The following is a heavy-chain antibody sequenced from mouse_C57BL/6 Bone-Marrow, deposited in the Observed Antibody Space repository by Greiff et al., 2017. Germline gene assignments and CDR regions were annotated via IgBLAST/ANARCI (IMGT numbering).Heavy chain of an antibody. Sequence: EVQGVESGGDLVKPGGSLKLSCAASGFTFSSYGMSWVRQTPDKRLEWVATISSGGSYTYYPDSVKGRFTITRDNAKNTLYLQMSSLKSEDTAMYYCARQGYYAMDYWGQGTSVTVSS. CDR2: ISSGGSYT. V-gene: IGHV5-6*01. J-gene: IGHJ4*01. CDR3: ARQGYYAMDY. CDR1: GFTFSSYG.